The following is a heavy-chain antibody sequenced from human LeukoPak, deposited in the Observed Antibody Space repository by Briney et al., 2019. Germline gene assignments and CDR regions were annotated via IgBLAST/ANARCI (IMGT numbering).Heavy chain of an antibody. V-gene: IGHV1-2*02. Sequence: ASVKVSCKAFGYTFTGYYMHWVRHAPGQRLEWMGWINPNSGGTHYAQKFQGRVTMTRDTSISTAYMELSRLRSDDTAVYYCARSLRFLEWLLPNYYYYYMDVWGKGTTVTVSS. CDR2: INPNSGGT. CDR1: GYTFTGYY. J-gene: IGHJ6*03. D-gene: IGHD3-3*01. CDR3: ARSLRFLEWLLPNYYYYYMDV.